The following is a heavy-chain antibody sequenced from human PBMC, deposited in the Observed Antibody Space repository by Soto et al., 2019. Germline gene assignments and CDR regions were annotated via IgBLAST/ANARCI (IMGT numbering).Heavy chain of an antibody. CDR2: INTDGSIT. V-gene: IGHV3-74*01. CDR3: ARDTNGLHY. D-gene: IGHD2-8*01. Sequence: GGSLRLSCAASGLIFSNYKMHWVRQAPGKGLVWVSRINTDGSITDYADSVKGRFTVSRDNAKNTMYLQMSSLTADDTAVYYCARDTNGLHYWGQGTLVTVSS. CDR1: GLIFSNYK. J-gene: IGHJ4*02.